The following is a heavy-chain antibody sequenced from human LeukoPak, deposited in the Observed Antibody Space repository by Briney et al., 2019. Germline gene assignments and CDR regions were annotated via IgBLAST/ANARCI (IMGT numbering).Heavy chain of an antibody. V-gene: IGHV1-18*01. CDR2: ISAYNGNT. D-gene: IGHD6-13*01. Sequence: ASVKVSCKASGYTFTSYGISWVRQAPGQGLEWMGWISAYNGNTNYAQELQGRVTMTTDTSTSTAYMELRSLRSDDTAVYYCARVIIAAAGRYWYFDLWGRGTLVTVSS. CDR3: ARVIIAAAGRYWYFDL. CDR1: GYTFTSYG. J-gene: IGHJ2*01.